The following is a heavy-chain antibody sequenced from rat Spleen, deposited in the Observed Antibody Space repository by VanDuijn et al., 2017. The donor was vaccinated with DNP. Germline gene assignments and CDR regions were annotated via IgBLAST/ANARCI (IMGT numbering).Heavy chain of an antibody. CDR2: ISYSGST. CDR1: GYSITSNY. D-gene: IGHD1-12*03. J-gene: IGHJ1*01. Sequence: EVQLQESGPGLVKPSQSLSLTCSVTGYSITSNYWGWIRKFPGDKMEWIGHISYSGSTGYNPFLKSRISISRDTSKNQFFLHLNSVTTEDTATYYCARGNDGYYPNWYFDFWGPGTMVTVSS. CDR3: ARGNDGYYPNWYFDF. V-gene: IGHV3-1*01.